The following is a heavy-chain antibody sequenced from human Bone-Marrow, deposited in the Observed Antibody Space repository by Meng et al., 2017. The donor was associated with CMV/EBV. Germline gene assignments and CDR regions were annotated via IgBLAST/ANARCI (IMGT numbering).Heavy chain of an antibody. CDR2: IYYSGST. Sequence: SETLSLTCTVSGGSISSGGYYWSWIRQHPGKGLEWIGYIYYSGSTYYNPSLKSRVTISVDTSKNQFSLKLSSVADADTAVYDCASDHDYRSPDYWGQGTLVTVSS. V-gene: IGHV4-31*03. J-gene: IGHJ4*02. CDR3: ASDHDYRSPDY. D-gene: IGHD4-11*01. CDR1: GGSISSGGYY.